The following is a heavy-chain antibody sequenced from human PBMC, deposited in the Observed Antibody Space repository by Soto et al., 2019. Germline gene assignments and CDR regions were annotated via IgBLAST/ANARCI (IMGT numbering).Heavy chain of an antibody. V-gene: IGHV3-30*18. J-gene: IGHJ4*02. Sequence: QVQLVESGGGVVQPGRSLRLSCAASGFTFSYYGMHWVRQAPGKGLEWVAMISYDGSDQFYADSVRGRFTISIDNSKNTLNLQMSSRRGDDTAVYYCAKALGELSPESYDYWGQGTLITVSS. CDR1: GFTFSYYG. D-gene: IGHD3-16*02. CDR3: AKALGELSPESYDY. CDR2: ISYDGSDQ.